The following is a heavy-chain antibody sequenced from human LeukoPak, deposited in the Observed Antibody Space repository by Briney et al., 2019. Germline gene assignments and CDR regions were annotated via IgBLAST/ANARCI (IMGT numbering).Heavy chain of an antibody. D-gene: IGHD2/OR15-2a*01. CDR1: VYTFTAYY. J-gene: IGHJ4*02. CDR2: INPYSGAT. Sequence: ASVKVSCKSSVYTFTAYYIEWVRQAPGQGLEWMGWINPYSGATNYAQNFQGRVTMTRDTSITTVYMDLTGLTSDDTAVYYCARDAVLLVVAQNYYFDSSGQGTLVTVSS. V-gene: IGHV1-2*02. CDR3: ARDAVLLVVAQNYYFDS.